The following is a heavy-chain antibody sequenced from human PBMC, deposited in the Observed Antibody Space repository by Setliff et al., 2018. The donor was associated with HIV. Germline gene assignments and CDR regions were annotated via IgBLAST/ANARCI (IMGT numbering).Heavy chain of an antibody. D-gene: IGHD3-22*01. J-gene: IGHJ4*02. Sequence: GASVKVSCKVSGYTLAEISMHWVRQAPGKGLEWMGGFDPEDGEKVYAQRFQGTVTTTEDTSTDTAYMELTSLTSEDTAVYYCATITFYYDSSGSQNKKSYFFDYWGQGTLVTVSS. CDR1: GYTLAEIS. V-gene: IGHV1-24*01. CDR3: ATITFYYDSSGSQNKKSYFFDY. CDR2: FDPEDGEK.